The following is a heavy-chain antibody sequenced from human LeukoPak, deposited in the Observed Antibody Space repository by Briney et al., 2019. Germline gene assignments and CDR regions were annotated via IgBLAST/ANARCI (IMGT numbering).Heavy chain of an antibody. CDR3: ARPSNWNCVAYYFDY. Sequence: GGSLRLSCAASGFTFSSYSMNWVRQAPGKGLEWVSSISSSSSYIYYADSVKGRFTISRDNAKNSLYLQMNSLRAEDTAVYYCARPSNWNCVAYYFDYWGQGTLDTVSS. J-gene: IGHJ4*02. CDR2: ISSSSSYI. V-gene: IGHV3-21*01. D-gene: IGHD1-1*01. CDR1: GFTFSSYS.